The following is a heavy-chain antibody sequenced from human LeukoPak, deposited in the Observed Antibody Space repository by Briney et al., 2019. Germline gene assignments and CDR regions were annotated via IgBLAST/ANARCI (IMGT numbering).Heavy chain of an antibody. CDR2: IIPNSGGT. CDR1: GYTSTGYY. Sequence: ASVKVCCEASGYTSTGYYIHWVRQAPGQGHEWVGWIIPNSGGTNYAQKFQGRVTMTRDTSISTAYMELSRLRSDDTAVYYCARDENYDSSGYLFDYWGQGTLVTVSS. J-gene: IGHJ4*02. V-gene: IGHV1-2*02. CDR3: ARDENYDSSGYLFDY. D-gene: IGHD3-22*01.